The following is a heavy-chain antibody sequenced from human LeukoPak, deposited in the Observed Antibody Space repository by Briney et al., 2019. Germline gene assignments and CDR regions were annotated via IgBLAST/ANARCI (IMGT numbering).Heavy chain of an antibody. CDR1: GYTFTSYD. Sequence: ASVKVSCKASGYTFTSYDINWVRQATGQGLEWVGWMNPNSGNTGYAQKFQGRVTMTRNTSISTAYMELSSLRSEDTAVYYCAREVGGATVTTLGYYYYGMDVWGQGTTVTVSS. CDR3: AREVGGATVTTLGYYYYGMDV. V-gene: IGHV1-8*01. D-gene: IGHD4-17*01. CDR2: MNPNSGNT. J-gene: IGHJ6*02.